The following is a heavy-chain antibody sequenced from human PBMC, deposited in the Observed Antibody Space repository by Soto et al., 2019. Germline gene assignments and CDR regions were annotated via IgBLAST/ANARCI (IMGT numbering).Heavy chain of an antibody. CDR3: ARQGISLYSAYDLLGPFDY. Sequence: QVQLQESGPGLVKPSETLSLTCTVSGGSISSYYWSWIRQPPGKGLEWIGYIYYSGSTNYNPSLKSRVTISVDTSKNQFSLKLSSVTAADTAVYYCARQGISLYSAYDLLGPFDYWGQGTLVTVSS. CDR2: IYYSGST. D-gene: IGHD5-12*01. CDR1: GGSISSYY. J-gene: IGHJ4*02. V-gene: IGHV4-59*08.